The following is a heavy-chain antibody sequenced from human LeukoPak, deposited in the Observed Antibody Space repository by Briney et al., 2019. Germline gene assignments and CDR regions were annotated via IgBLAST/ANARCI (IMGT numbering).Heavy chain of an antibody. D-gene: IGHD6-13*01. Sequence: PSETLSLPCAVYGGSFRGYYWSWIPQPPGKGLEWIGEINHSGSNKHNPSLKRRVNISVDTSKNQFSLKLSSVTAAATAVYYCARGPSIAAAGTEGYWGQGTLVTVSS. J-gene: IGHJ4*02. CDR3: ARGPSIAAAGTEGY. CDR2: INHSGSN. V-gene: IGHV4-34*01. CDR1: GGSFRGYY.